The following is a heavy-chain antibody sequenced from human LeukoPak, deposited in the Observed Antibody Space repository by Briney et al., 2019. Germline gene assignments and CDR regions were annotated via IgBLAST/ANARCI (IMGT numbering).Heavy chain of an antibody. V-gene: IGHV3-23*01. CDR1: GFSFSTYA. Sequence: GGSLRLSCAASGFSFSTYAMSWARQAPGKGLEWVSGFTGSGGRTFYADSVKGRFIIPKDNSRNTLYLQMNSLTADDTAVYYCARDMYSSGWYADYWGQGTPVTVSS. J-gene: IGHJ4*02. D-gene: IGHD6-19*01. CDR2: FTGSGGRT. CDR3: ARDMYSSGWYADY.